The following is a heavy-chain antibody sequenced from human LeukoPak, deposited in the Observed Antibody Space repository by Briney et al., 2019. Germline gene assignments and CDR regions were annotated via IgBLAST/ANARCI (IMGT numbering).Heavy chain of an antibody. CDR2: IYYNGNT. V-gene: IGHV4-59*01. CDR1: DGSINSYY. CDR3: ARDGNYYDSSGYFPPAFDI. D-gene: IGHD3-22*01. J-gene: IGHJ3*02. Sequence: SETLSLTCSVSDGSINSYYWNWIRRPPGKGLEWIGYIYYNGNTNYSPSLKSRVTMSVDTSKNLFSLKLSSVTAADTAVYYCARDGNYYDSSGYFPPAFDIWGQGTMVTVSS.